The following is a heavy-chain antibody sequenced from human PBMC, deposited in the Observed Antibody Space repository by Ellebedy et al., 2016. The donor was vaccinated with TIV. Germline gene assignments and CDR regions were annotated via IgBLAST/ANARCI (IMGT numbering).Heavy chain of an antibody. J-gene: IGHJ4*02. CDR2: ITRDGSTT. V-gene: IGHV3-74*01. CDR3: ARSLGGSSDN. D-gene: IGHD3-16*01. CDR1: GFTFSSYW. Sequence: GESLKISXAASGFTFSSYWMHWVRQAPGKGLVWVSRITRDGSTTSYADSVKGRFTISRDDAKNSLYLQMNSLRAEDTAMYYCARSLGGSSDNWGQGTLVTVSS.